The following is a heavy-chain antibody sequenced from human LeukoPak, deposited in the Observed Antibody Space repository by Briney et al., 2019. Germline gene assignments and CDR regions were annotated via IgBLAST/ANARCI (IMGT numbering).Heavy chain of an antibody. D-gene: IGHD4-11*01. CDR2: MNPNSGNT. CDR1: GYTFTSYD. V-gene: IGHV1-8*01. Sequence: ASVKVSCKASGYTFTSYDINWVRQTTGQGLEWMGWMNPNSGNTGYAQKFQGRVTMTRNTSISTAYMELSSLRSEDMAVYYCARGEDRSNYFYWFDPWGQGTLVTVSS. J-gene: IGHJ5*02. CDR3: ARGEDRSNYFYWFDP.